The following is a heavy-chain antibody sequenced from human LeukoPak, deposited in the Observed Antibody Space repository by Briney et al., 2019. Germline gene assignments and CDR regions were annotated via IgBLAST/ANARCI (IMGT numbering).Heavy chain of an antibody. D-gene: IGHD5-24*01. CDR1: GGSISSSSYY. CDR3: ARAKWDGYNLAIYFDY. J-gene: IGHJ4*01. Sequence: SETLSLTCTVSGGSISSSSYYWGWIRQPPGKGLEWIGSIYYSGSTYYNPSLKSRVTISVDTSKNQFSLKLSSVTAADTAVYYCARAKWDGYNLAIYFDYWGQGTLVTVSS. CDR2: IYYSGST. V-gene: IGHV4-39*07.